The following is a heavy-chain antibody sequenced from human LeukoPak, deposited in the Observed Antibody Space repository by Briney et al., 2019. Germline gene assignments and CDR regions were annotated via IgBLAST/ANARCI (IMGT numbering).Heavy chain of an antibody. CDR1: GYTFTSYY. V-gene: IGHV1-46*01. Sequence: ASVKVSCKASGYTFTSYYMHWVRQAPGQGLEWMGIINPSGGSTSYAQKFQGRVTITRDTSASTAYMELSSLRSEDMAVYYCARVAQGNYYMDVWGKGTTVTVSS. D-gene: IGHD5-12*01. J-gene: IGHJ6*03. CDR2: INPSGGST. CDR3: ARVAQGNYYMDV.